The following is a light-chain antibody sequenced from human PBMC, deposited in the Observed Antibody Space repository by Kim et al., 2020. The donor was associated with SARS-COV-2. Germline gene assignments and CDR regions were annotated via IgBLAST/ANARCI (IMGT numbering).Light chain of an antibody. CDR2: WSS. J-gene: IGKJ1*01. V-gene: IGKV4-1*01. CDR3: HQCYSTPWT. Sequence: STSSCQSSQIVLDSSNSKRSVAWYQQRPGQPPKLLIYWSSRREYVVPDRFSGSGCGTDCTLPNSSLQAEDVAVYYCHQCYSTPWTFGQGTKVDIK. CDR1: QIVLDSSNSKRS.